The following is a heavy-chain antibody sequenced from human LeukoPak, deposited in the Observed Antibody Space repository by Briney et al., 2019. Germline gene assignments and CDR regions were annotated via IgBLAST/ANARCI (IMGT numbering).Heavy chain of an antibody. D-gene: IGHD6-6*01. CDR1: GFTFSSYW. Sequence: GGSLRLSCAASGFTFSSYWMSWVRQAPGKGLEWVANIKQDGSENYYVDSVKGRFTISRDNAKNSLYLQMNSLRAEDTAVYYCARRGGGGSSSSKYYFDYWGQGTLVTVSS. CDR3: ARRGGGGSSSSKYYFDY. J-gene: IGHJ4*02. CDR2: IKQDGSEN. V-gene: IGHV3-7*01.